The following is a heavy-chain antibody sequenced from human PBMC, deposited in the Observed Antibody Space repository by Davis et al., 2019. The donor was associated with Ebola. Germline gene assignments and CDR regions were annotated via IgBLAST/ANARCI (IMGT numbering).Heavy chain of an antibody. CDR2: IRSKANSYAT. CDR3: TRSNWNYYYYYGMDV. Sequence: GESLKISCAASGFTFSSYWMHWVRQASGKGLEWVGRIRSKANSYATAYAASVKGRFTISRDDSKNTAYLQMNSLKTEDTAVYYCTRSNWNYYYYYGMDVWGQGTTVTVSS. V-gene: IGHV3-73*01. D-gene: IGHD1-1*01. J-gene: IGHJ6*02. CDR1: GFTFSSYW.